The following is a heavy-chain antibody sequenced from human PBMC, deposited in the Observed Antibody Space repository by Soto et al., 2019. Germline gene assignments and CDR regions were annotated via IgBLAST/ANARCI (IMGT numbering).Heavy chain of an antibody. J-gene: IGHJ4*02. CDR1: GGSISSSRYD. Sequence: PSETLSLTCSVSGGSISSSRYDWTWIRQPPGKGLEWINSGTTYFNPSLRSRVTISVDTSKNQFSLRLSSVTAADPAVYSCATYGGDTGRFDYWGQGNLVTVSS. D-gene: IGHD4-17*01. CDR3: ATYGGDTGRFDY. V-gene: IGHV4-39*01. CDR2: SGTT.